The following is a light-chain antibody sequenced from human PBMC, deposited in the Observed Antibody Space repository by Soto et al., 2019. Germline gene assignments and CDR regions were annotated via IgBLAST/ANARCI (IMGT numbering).Light chain of an antibody. J-gene: IGLJ1*01. V-gene: IGLV2-8*01. CDR2: EVS. CDR1: SSDVGGYNF. CDR3: SSYAGSDNYV. Sequence: QSVLTQPPSASGSPGQSVTISCTGTSSDVGGYNFVSWYQQYPGKAPKLMIYEVSKRPSGVPDRFSGSKSGNTASLTVSGLQVEDEADYYCSSYAGSDNYVFGTGTKLTVL.